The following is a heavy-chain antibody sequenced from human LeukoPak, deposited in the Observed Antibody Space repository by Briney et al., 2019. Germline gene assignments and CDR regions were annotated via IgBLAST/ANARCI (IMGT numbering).Heavy chain of an antibody. Sequence: GGSLRLSCAASGFTFSSYAMSWVRQAPGKGLEWVSAISGSGGSTYYADSVKGRFTISRDNSKNTLYLQMNSLRAEDTAVYYCARDPSLRGSSGGGWGQGTLVTVSS. CDR1: GFTFSSYA. D-gene: IGHD1-26*01. V-gene: IGHV3-23*01. J-gene: IGHJ4*02. CDR2: ISGSGGST. CDR3: ARDPSLRGSSGGG.